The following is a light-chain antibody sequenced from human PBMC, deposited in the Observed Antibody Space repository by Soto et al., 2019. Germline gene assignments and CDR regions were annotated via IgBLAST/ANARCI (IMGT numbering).Light chain of an antibody. V-gene: IGLV2-14*01. CDR2: EVT. CDR1: SSDIGGSNY. Sequence: QSALTQPASVSGSPGQSITISCTGTSSDIGGSNYVSWYQQHPCKAPKLMIYEVTNRPSGVSNRFSGSKSGNTASLTISGLQAEDEADYYCSSYTRGTSVYVFRTGTKLTVL. J-gene: IGLJ1*01. CDR3: SSYTRGTSVYV.